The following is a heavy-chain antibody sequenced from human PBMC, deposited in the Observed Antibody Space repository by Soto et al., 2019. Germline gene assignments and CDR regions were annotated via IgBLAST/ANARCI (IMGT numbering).Heavy chain of an antibody. V-gene: IGHV4-39*01. CDR1: GGSISSSSYY. CDR3: ARHQTYYYDSSGYPYYFDY. CDR2: IYYSGST. J-gene: IGHJ4*02. D-gene: IGHD3-22*01. Sequence: PSETLSPTCTVSGGSISSSSYYWGWIRQPPGKGLEWIGSIYYSGSTYYNPSLKSRVTISVDTSKNQFSLKLSSVTTADTAVYYCARHQTYYYDSSGYPYYFDYWGQGTLVTVSS.